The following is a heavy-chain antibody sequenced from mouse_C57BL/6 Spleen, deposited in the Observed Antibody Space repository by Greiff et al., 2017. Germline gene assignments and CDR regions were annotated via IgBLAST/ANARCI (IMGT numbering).Heavy chain of an antibody. J-gene: IGHJ2*01. V-gene: IGHV1-22*01. Sequence: EVQLQQSGPELVKPGASVKMSCKASGYTFTAYNMHWVKQSHGKSLEGIGYINPNNGGTSYNQKFKGKATLTVNKSSSTAYMALRSLTSEDSAVYYCARRSKGLDYWGQGTTLTVSS. CDR3: ARRSKGLDY. CDR1: GYTFTAYN. D-gene: IGHD1-3*01. CDR2: INPNNGGT.